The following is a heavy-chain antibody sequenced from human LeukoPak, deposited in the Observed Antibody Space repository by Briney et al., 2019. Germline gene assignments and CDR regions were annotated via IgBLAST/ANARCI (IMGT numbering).Heavy chain of an antibody. J-gene: IGHJ4*02. D-gene: IGHD3-16*01. CDR3: ARGGSRLPHFDS. CDR1: GVSITSYY. Sequence: SETLSFTCTVSGVSITSYYWSWIRQPPGKGLEWIGYIYYSGSTNYNPSLKSRVTISVDTSKNQFSLKLNSVTAADTAMYYCARGGSRLPHFDSWGQGTLVTASS. CDR2: IYYSGST. V-gene: IGHV4-59*01.